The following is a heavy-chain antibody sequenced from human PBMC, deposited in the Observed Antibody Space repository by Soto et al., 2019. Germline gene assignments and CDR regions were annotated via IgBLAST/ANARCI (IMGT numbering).Heavy chain of an antibody. V-gene: IGHV4-59*12. CDR2: VYYTGST. J-gene: IGHJ5*02. D-gene: IGHD6-13*01. CDR1: GGSISGSY. Sequence: SETLSLTCSVSGGSISGSYWSWIRQSPGKGLEWLGYVYYTGSTNYSPSLRSRVSISVDTSKNEFSLRLSSVTAADTAVYYCARGGSGIAAAGGWFDPWGQGTLVTVSS. CDR3: ARGGSGIAAAGGWFDP.